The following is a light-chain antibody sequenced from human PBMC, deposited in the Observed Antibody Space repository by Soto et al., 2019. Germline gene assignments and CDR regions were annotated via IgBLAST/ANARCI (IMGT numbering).Light chain of an antibody. CDR3: RSNTRATRCV. J-gene: IGLJ1*01. Sequence: QSVLTQPASVSGSPGQSITISCTGTSSDVGAYNYDSWYQQYPGEAPKVIIYDASHRPAGVSNRFPGSKSGNTASLTIPGLQTQDAADYYSRSNTRATRCVFGKGTKGPVL. CDR1: SSDVGAYNY. V-gene: IGLV2-14*01. CDR2: DAS.